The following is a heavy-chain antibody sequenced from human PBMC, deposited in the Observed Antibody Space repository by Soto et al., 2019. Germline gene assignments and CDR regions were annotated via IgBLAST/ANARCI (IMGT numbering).Heavy chain of an antibody. CDR2: INHSGST. CDR1: GGSFSGYY. J-gene: IGHJ5*02. Sequence: SETLSLTCAVYGGSFSGYYWSWIRQPPGKGLEWIGEINHSGSTNYNPSLKSRVTISVDTSKNQFSLKLSSVTAADTAVYYCARSVAYWFDPWGQGTLVTVSS. V-gene: IGHV4-34*01. D-gene: IGHD2-21*01. CDR3: ARSVAYWFDP.